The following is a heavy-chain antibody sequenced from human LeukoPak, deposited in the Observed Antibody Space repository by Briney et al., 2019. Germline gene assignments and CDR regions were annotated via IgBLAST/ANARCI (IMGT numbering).Heavy chain of an antibody. J-gene: IGHJ4*02. D-gene: IGHD6-13*01. Sequence: SETLSLTCSVSGNSIGRHYWTWIRQPPGKGLEWIGYTHFSGSSNYNPSLKSRATTSLDRAKNQISLTLTSVTAADTAVYFCARAKAAGSYDFWGQGTLVTVSS. CDR2: THFSGSS. CDR3: ARAKAAGSYDF. V-gene: IGHV4-59*11. CDR1: GNSIGRHY.